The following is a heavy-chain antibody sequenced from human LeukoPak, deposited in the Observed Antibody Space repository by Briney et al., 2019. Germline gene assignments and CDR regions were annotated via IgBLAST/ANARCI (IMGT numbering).Heavy chain of an antibody. D-gene: IGHD3/OR15-3a*01. CDR2: IYTSDNT. CDR3: ARDLRYWTSYMDV. CDR1: GGSINSGSYY. Sequence: SQTLSLTCTVSGGSINSGSYYWSWIRQPAGKGLEWIGRIYTSDNTTYNPSLKSRVTISVDTSKNQFSLKLSSVTAADTAVYYCARDLRYWTSYMDVWGKGTTVTVSS. V-gene: IGHV4-61*02. J-gene: IGHJ6*03.